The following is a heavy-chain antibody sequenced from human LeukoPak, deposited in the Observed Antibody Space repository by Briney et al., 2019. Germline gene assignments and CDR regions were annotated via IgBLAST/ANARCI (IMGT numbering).Heavy chain of an antibody. CDR2: INAGNGNT. CDR3: ARDSRYCSGGSCYFFFDY. V-gene: IGHV1-3*03. CDR1: GYTFTSYA. Sequence: GASVKVSCKASGYTFTSYAMHWVRQAPGQRLEWMGWINAGNGNTKYSQEFQGRVTITRDTSASTAYMELSSLRSEDMAVYYCARDSRYCSGGSCYFFFDYWGQGTLVTVSS. D-gene: IGHD2-15*01. J-gene: IGHJ4*02.